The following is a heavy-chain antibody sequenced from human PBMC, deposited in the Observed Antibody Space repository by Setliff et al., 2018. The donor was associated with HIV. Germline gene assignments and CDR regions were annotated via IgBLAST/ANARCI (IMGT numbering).Heavy chain of an antibody. V-gene: IGHV3-23*01. CDR2: IRGSGDTT. Sequence: GGSLRLSCAASGVMFTSYAMTWVRQAPGKGLEWVPTIRGSGDTTHYADFVQGRFTISRDDSENTLYLQMNRLRAEDMAVYYCAKEDSSWYRSLDYCGQGTLVTVSS. J-gene: IGHJ4*02. CDR3: AKEDSSWYRSLDY. CDR1: GVMFTSYA. D-gene: IGHD6-13*01.